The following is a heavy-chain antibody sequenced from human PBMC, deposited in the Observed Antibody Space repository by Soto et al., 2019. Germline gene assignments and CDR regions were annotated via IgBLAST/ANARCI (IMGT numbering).Heavy chain of an antibody. Sequence: QVQLVQSGAEVKKPGASVKVSCKASGYTFTSYYMHWVRQAPGQGLECMGIINPSGGSTSYAQKFQGRVTMTRDTSTSTVYMELSSLRSEDTGGYYCARGGQLVVGAFDIWGQGTMVTVSS. CDR3: ARGGQLVVGAFDI. J-gene: IGHJ3*02. V-gene: IGHV1-46*01. CDR2: INPSGGST. CDR1: GYTFTSYY. D-gene: IGHD6-6*01.